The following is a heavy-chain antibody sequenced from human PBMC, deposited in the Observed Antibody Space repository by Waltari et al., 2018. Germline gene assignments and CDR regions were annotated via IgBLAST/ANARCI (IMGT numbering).Heavy chain of an antibody. J-gene: IGHJ4*02. Sequence: GQLQESGPGLVKPSETLSLTCTVSGGSISSYYWSWIRQPPGKGLEWIGYIYYSGSTNYIPSLKSRVTISVDTSKNQFSLKLSSVTAADTAVYYCARDLIQNPSTGRDYWGQGTLVTVSS. CDR2: IYYSGST. V-gene: IGHV4-59*01. D-gene: IGHD1-1*01. CDR1: GGSISSYY. CDR3: ARDLIQNPSTGRDY.